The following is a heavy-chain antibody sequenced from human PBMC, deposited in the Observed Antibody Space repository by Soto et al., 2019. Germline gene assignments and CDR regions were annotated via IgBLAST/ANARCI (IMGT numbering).Heavy chain of an antibody. V-gene: IGHV1-18*04. CDR3: ARDRGYSYGYGFDY. D-gene: IGHD5-18*01. Sequence: GASVQVSCEASGYTFTSYGISWVRQAPGQGLEWMGWISAYNGNTNYAQKLQGRVTMTTDTSTSTAYMELRSLRSDDTAVYYCARDRGYSYGYGFDYWGQGTLVTVSS. CDR1: GYTFTSYG. CDR2: ISAYNGNT. J-gene: IGHJ4*02.